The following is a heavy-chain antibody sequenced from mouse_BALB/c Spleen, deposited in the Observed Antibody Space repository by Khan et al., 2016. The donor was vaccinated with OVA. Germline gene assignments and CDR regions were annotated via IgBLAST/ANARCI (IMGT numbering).Heavy chain of an antibody. J-gene: IGHJ2*01. CDR3: ARTGYYYFDY. Sequence: EVELVESGGGLVQTGGSRKLSCAASGFTFSGFGMHWVRQAPEKGLEWVAYISSDSNTIYYADTVKGRFTISRDNPKNTPLLQTTSLRAEDTAMYYCARTGYYYFDYWGQGTTLAVSS. V-gene: IGHV5-17*02. CDR2: ISSDSNTI. D-gene: IGHD2-3*01. CDR1: GFTFSGFG.